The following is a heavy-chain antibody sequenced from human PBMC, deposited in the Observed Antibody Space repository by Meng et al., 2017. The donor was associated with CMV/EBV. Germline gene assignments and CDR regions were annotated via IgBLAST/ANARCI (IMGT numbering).Heavy chain of an antibody. J-gene: IGHJ5*02. Sequence: VLLGESGVCIVQPVGALTLSCAVFGFTVSSYWMHWVRQAPGKGLVWVSRINSDGSSTSYADSVKGRFTISRDNAKNTLYLQMNSLRAEDTAVYYCARDRLLGWFDPWGQGTLVTVSS. CDR1: GFTVSSYW. D-gene: IGHD7-27*01. V-gene: IGHV3-74*01. CDR2: INSDGSST. CDR3: ARDRLLGWFDP.